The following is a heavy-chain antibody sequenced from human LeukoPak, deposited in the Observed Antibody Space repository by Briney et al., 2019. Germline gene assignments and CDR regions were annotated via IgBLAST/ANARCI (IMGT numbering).Heavy chain of an antibody. CDR1: GFTFKSYA. J-gene: IGHJ4*02. V-gene: IGHV3-23*01. CDR3: ARDGVSTNDWQPDH. Sequence: GGSLRLSCAASGFTFKSYALTWVRQAPGKGLEWVSSISGSGVNTYHADSVKGRFTISRDNSKNTLYLQMNSLRAEDTAVYYCARDGVSTNDWQPDHWGQGTLVTVSS. D-gene: IGHD5/OR15-5a*01. CDR2: ISGSGVNT.